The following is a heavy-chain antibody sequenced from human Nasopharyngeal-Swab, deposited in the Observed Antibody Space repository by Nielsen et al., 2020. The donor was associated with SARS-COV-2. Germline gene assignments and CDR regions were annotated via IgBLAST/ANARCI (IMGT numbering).Heavy chain of an antibody. CDR2: ISSSSSYI. Sequence: GESLKISCAASGFTFSSYSMNWVRQAPGKGLEWVSSISSSSSYIYYGDSVKGRFTISRDNAKNSLYLQMNSLRAEDTAVYYCAREPTYSSGWYGDAFDIWGQGTMVTVYS. CDR3: AREPTYSSGWYGDAFDI. CDR1: GFTFSSYS. J-gene: IGHJ3*02. V-gene: IGHV3-21*01. D-gene: IGHD6-19*01.